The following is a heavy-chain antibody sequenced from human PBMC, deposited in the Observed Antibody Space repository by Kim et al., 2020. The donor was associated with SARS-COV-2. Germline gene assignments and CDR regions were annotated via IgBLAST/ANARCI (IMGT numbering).Heavy chain of an antibody. V-gene: IGHV3-23*01. J-gene: IGHJ1*01. CDR2: ISGSGGST. CDR1: GFTFSSYA. Sequence: GGSLRLSCAASGFTFSSYAMSWVRQAPGKGLEWVSAISGSGGSTYYADSVKGRFTISRDNSKNTLYLQMNSLRAEDTAVYYCAKVLTTNTIFGVVIKDWFPAEYFQHWGQGTLVTVSS. D-gene: IGHD3-3*01. CDR3: AKVLTTNTIFGVVIKDWFPAEYFQH.